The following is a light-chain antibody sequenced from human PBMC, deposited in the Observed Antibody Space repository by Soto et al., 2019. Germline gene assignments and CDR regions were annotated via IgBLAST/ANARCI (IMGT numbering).Light chain of an antibody. J-gene: IGKJ1*01. CDR2: HAS. CDR1: QTVATN. V-gene: IGKV3D-15*01. Sequence: EIVMTQSPATLSVSPGERGTLSCRASQTVATNLAWYQQKPGQAPRLLIYHASTRATGIPARFSGSGSGTEFTLTISSLHSEDVAVYYCQQYNQWPPWTFGQGTKVEIK. CDR3: QQYNQWPPWT.